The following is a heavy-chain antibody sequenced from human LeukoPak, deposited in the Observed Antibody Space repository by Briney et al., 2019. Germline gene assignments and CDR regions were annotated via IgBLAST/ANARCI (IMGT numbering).Heavy chain of an antibody. CDR1: GFSVSSNY. J-gene: IGHJ2*01. V-gene: IGHV3-53*01. Sequence: GGSLRLSCAASGFSVSSNYMSWVRQAPGKGLEWVSLTYSGGSSYYADSVQGRFAISRDNSKNTLYLQVNSLRAEDTAVYYCARKGWSSYWYFDLWGRGTLVTVSS. CDR3: ARKGWSSYWYFDL. D-gene: IGHD6-19*01. CDR2: TYSGGSS.